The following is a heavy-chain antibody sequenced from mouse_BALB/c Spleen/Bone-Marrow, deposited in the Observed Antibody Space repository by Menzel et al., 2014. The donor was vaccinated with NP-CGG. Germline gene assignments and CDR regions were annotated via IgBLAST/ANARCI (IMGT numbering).Heavy chain of an antibody. CDR2: IHPNSGNT. V-gene: IGHV1S130*01. Sequence: QVQSQQSGSVLVRPGASVKLSRKASGYTFTSSWMHWAKQRPGQGLEWIGEIHPNSGNTNYNEKFKGKATLTVDTSSSTAYVDLSSLTSEDSAVYYCVRSGFDYWGQGTTLT. J-gene: IGHJ2*01. CDR3: VRSGFDY. CDR1: GYTFTSSW.